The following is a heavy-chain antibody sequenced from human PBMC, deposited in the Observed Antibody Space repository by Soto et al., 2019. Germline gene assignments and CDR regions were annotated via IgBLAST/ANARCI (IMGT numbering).Heavy chain of an antibody. V-gene: IGHV4-59*01. CDR3: ARAQYSSGIYFDY. CDR2: IYYSGST. D-gene: IGHD6-19*01. Sequence: SETLSLTCTVSGGSISSYYWSWIRQPPGKGLEWIGYIYYSGSTNYNPSLKSRVTISVDTSKNQFSLKLSSVTAADTAVYYCARAQYSSGIYFDYWGQGTLVTVSS. CDR1: GGSISSYY. J-gene: IGHJ4*02.